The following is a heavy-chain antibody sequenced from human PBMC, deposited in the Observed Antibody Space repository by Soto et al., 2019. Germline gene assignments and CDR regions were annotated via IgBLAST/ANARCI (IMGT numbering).Heavy chain of an antibody. J-gene: IGHJ3*02. V-gene: IGHV4-59*01. Sequence: PSETLSLTCTVSGGSISSYYWSWIRQPPGKGLEWIGYIYYSGSTNYNPSLKSRVTISVDTSKNQFSLKLSSVTAADTAVYYCARVSYYYDSSGYSTHHRTAFDIWGQGTMVTVSS. CDR1: GGSISSYY. CDR2: IYYSGST. CDR3: ARVSYYYDSSGYSTHHRTAFDI. D-gene: IGHD3-22*01.